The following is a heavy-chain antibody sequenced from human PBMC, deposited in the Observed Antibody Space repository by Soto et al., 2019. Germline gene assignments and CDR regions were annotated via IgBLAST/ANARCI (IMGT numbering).Heavy chain of an antibody. J-gene: IGHJ6*02. CDR2: ISSSGSTI. V-gene: IGHV3-48*03. CDR3: ARAGIYGDPGVYYYGMDV. D-gene: IGHD4-17*01. CDR1: GFTFSSYE. Sequence: LRLSCAASGFTFSSYEMNWVRQAPGKGLEWVSYISSSGSTIYYADSVKGRFTISRDNAKNSLYLQMNSLRAEDTAVYYCARAGIYGDPGVYYYGMDVWGQGTTVTVS.